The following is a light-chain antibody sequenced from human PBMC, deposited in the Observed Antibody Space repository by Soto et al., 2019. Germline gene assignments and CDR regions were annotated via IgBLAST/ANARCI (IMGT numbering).Light chain of an antibody. V-gene: IGLV2-23*02. CDR1: SSDVGNYNL. CDR2: EVR. CDR3: GSYAGRSTFV. J-gene: IGLJ3*02. Sequence: QSALTQPATVSGSPGQSITISCTGTSSDVGNYNLVSWYQHHPGKAPKLMIYEVRKWPSGVSNRFSGSKSGNTASLTISGLQAEDEADYYCGSYAGRSTFVFGGGTKLTVL.